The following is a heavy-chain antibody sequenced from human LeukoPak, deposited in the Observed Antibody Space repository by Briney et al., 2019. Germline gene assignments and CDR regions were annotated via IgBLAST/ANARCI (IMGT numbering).Heavy chain of an antibody. CDR1: GYTFTGYY. D-gene: IGHD2-15*01. CDR3: AREGLGYCSGGSCYNRNWFDP. CDR2: INPNSGGT. V-gene: IGHV1-2*02. Sequence: AASVKVSCKASGYTFTGYYMHWVRQAPGQGLEWMGWINPNSGGTNYAQKFQGRVTMTRDTSISTAYMELSRLRSDDTAVYYCAREGLGYCSGGSCYNRNWFDPWGQGTLVTVSS. J-gene: IGHJ5*02.